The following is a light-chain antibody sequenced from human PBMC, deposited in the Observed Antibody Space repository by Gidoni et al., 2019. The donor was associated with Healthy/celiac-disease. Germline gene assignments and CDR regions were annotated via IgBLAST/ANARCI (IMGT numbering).Light chain of an antibody. V-gene: IGLV1-47*01. Sequence: VLTQPPSASGTPGQRVTISCSGSSSNIGSNYVYWYQQLPGTAPKLLIYRNNQRPSGVPDRFSGSKSGTSASLAISGLRSEDEADYYCAAWDDSLSGLVFGGGTKLTVL. CDR3: AAWDDSLSGLV. CDR2: RNN. CDR1: SSNIGSNY. J-gene: IGLJ2*01.